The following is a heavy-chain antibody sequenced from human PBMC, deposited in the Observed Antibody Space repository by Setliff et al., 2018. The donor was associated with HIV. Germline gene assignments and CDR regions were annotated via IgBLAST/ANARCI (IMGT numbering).Heavy chain of an antibody. Sequence: ASVKVSCKASGYTFNNYGISWVRQAPGQGLEWMGWINTHSGYTNYAQNVQGRVNVTMDTSTSTAYMELRSLKSDDTAVYYCARGKTWLRFLDYWGQGTLVTVSS. CDR1: GYTFNNYG. V-gene: IGHV1-18*01. CDR2: INTHSGYT. D-gene: IGHD5-12*01. J-gene: IGHJ4*02. CDR3: ARGKTWLRFLDY.